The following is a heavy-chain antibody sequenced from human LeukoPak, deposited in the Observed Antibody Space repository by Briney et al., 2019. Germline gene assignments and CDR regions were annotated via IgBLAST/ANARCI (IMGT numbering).Heavy chain of an antibody. CDR2: IYYSGNT. J-gene: IGHJ4*02. CDR1: GGSISSNSYY. V-gene: IGHV4-39*07. Sequence: PSETLSLTCTVSGGSISSNSYYWGWIRQPPGKGLEWIGSIYYSGNTYYNPSLKSRVTISIDTSKNQFSLKLSSVTAADTAVYYCARDQYDSSGYFDYWGQGALVTVSS. CDR3: ARDQYDSSGYFDY. D-gene: IGHD3-22*01.